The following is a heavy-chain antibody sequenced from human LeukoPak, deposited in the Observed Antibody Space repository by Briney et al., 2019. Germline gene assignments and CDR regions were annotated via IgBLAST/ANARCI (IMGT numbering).Heavy chain of an antibody. D-gene: IGHD1-26*01. CDR2: ISSNGGST. Sequence: PGGSLRLSCSASGFTFSSYAMHWVRQAPGKGLEYVSAISSNGGSTYYADSVKGRFTISRDNSKNTLYLQMSSLRADDTAVYYCVKDVNGTYPTPWFHPWGQGTLVTVSS. CDR1: GFTFSSYA. CDR3: VKDVNGTYPTPWFHP. J-gene: IGHJ5*02. V-gene: IGHV3-64D*09.